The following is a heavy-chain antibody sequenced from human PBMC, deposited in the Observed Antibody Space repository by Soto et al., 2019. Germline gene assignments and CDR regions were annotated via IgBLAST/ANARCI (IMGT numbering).Heavy chain of an antibody. Sequence: QVQLQESGPGLVKPSQTLSLTCTVSGGSISSGAYYWSWIRQHPGKGLEWIGYIYYSGSTYYNPSLKSRVTISLDTSKNQFSLKLTSVTAADTAVYYCARNYGLWYFDLWGRGTLATVSS. D-gene: IGHD4-17*01. J-gene: IGHJ2*01. V-gene: IGHV4-31*03. CDR2: IYYSGST. CDR1: GGSISSGAYY. CDR3: ARNYGLWYFDL.